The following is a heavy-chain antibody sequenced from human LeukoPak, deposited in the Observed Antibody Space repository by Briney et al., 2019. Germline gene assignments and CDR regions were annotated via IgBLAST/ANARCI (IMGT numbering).Heavy chain of an antibody. V-gene: IGHV3-73*01. CDR3: TGFDY. CDR2: IRSKANSYAT. Sequence: GGALRLSCAASGFXFSDSAMHWVRQASGKGLEWVGRIRSKANSYATAYAASVKGRFTISRDDSKNTEYLQMNPLKTEDTAVYYCTGFDYWGQGTLVTVPS. CDR1: GFXFSDSA. J-gene: IGHJ4*02.